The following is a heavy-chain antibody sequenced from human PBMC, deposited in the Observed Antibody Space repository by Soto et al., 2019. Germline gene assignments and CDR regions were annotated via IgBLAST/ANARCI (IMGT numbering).Heavy chain of an antibody. CDR2: ISAYNGNT. CDR3: AREDAGTFRSYMDV. J-gene: IGHJ6*03. Sequence: ASVKVSCKASGYTFTSYGISWVRQAPGQGLEWMGWISAYNGNTNYAQKLQGRVTMTTDTSTSTAYMELRSLRSDDTAVYYCAREDAGTFRSYMDVWGKGTTVTVSS. D-gene: IGHD1-7*01. V-gene: IGHV1-18*01. CDR1: GYTFTSYG.